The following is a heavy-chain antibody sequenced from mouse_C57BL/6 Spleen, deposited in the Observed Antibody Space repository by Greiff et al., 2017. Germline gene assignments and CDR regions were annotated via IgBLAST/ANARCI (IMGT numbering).Heavy chain of an antibody. V-gene: IGHV1-64*01. CDR3: ARPYGQNTCGMDY. Sequence: VQLQQPGAELVKPGASVKLSCKASGYTFTSYWMHWVKQRPGQGLEWIGMIHPNSGSTNYNEKFKSKATLTVDKSSSTAYMQLSSLTAEDAAVYYCARPYGQNTCGMDYWGQGTSLTVSS. D-gene: IGHD1-1*01. J-gene: IGHJ2*02. CDR1: GYTFTSYW. CDR2: IHPNSGST.